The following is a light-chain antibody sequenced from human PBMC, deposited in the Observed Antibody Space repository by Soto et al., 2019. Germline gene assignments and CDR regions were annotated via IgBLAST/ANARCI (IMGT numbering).Light chain of an antibody. J-gene: IGLJ1*01. CDR3: SSYTSSSCYV. CDR1: SSDVGGYNY. V-gene: IGLV2-14*01. Sequence: QSVLTQPASVSGSPGQSITISCTGTSSDVGGYNYVSWYQQHPGKAPKLMIHEVSNRPSGVSNRFSGSKSGNTASLTISGLQAEDEADYYCSSYTSSSCYVFGTGTKLTVL. CDR2: EVS.